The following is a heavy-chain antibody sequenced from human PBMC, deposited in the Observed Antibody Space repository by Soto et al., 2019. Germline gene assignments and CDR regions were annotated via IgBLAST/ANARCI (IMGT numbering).Heavy chain of an antibody. CDR1: GGSFSGYY. V-gene: IGHV4-34*01. J-gene: IGHJ5*02. CDR3: ARCSTRGTYYYGSGRKNSRDNWFDP. CDR2: INHSGST. Sequence: PSETLSLTCAVYGGSFSGYYWSWIRQPPGKGLEWIGEINHSGSTNYNPSLKSRVTISVDTSKNQFSLKLSSMTAADTAVYYCARCSTRGTYYYGSGRKNSRDNWFDPWGQGTLLTVSS. D-gene: IGHD3-10*01.